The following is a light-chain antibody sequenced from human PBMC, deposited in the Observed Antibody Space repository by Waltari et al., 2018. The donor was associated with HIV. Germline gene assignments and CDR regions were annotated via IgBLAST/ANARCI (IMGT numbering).Light chain of an antibody. CDR3: QQYGSSPET. V-gene: IGKV3-20*01. CDR2: GIS. CDR1: QSVSSSY. Sequence: EIVFTQSPGTLSLSPGERAILSCRASQSVSSSYLAWYQQRPGQAPRLLIDGISSRATGIPDRFSGSGSGTDFALTISRLEPEDFAVYYCQQYGSSPETFGQGTKVEIK. J-gene: IGKJ1*01.